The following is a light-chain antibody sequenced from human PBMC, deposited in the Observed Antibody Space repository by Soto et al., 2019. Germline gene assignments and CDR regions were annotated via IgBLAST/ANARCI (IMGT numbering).Light chain of an antibody. V-gene: IGKV1-39*01. Sequence: DIQMTQSPSSLSASIGDRVTITCRASQNIRSYLNWYQQKPGKAPKLLIHAASSLQSGVPSRFSGSGYGTDFTLTISSLQPEDSAAYYCQLSDSNWKFGKGTKGDI. CDR2: AAS. CDR1: QNIRSY. CDR3: QLSDSNWK. J-gene: IGKJ1*01.